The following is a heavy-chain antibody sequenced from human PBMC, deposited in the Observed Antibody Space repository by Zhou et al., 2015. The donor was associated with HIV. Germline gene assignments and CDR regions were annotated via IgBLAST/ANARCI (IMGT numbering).Heavy chain of an antibody. CDR1: GFSVRSNY. V-gene: IGHV3-53*01. Sequence: EVQLVESGGGLIQPGGSLRLSCAASGFSVRSNYMYWVRQAAGKGPEWVSGISASGVNIYYADSVKGRFTLSRDNSRNTLYLQMNSLRVEDTAVYYCAKDPNGDYVGGFDMRGQGTRGHRLF. J-gene: IGHJ3*02. CDR3: AKDPNGDYVGGFDM. D-gene: IGHD4-23*01. CDR2: SASGVNI.